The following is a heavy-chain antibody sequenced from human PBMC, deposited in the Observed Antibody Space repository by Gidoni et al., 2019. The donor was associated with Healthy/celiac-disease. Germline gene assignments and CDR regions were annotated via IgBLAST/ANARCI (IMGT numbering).Heavy chain of an antibody. CDR2: INPNSGGK. D-gene: IGHD3-3*01. V-gene: IGHV1-2*04. CDR1: GYTFTGYY. Sequence: QVQLVQSGAEVQKPGAAVKFSCKASGYTFTGYYMHWVRQAPGQGLEWMGWINPNSGGKNYAQKFQGWVTMTRDTSLSTAYMELGRLRADDTAVYSCARDRSGVAAHYFDYWGQGTLVTVSS. J-gene: IGHJ4*02. CDR3: ARDRSGVAAHYFDY.